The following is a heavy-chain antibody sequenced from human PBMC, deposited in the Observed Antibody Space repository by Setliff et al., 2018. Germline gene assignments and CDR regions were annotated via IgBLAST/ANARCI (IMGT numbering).Heavy chain of an antibody. D-gene: IGHD3-16*01. V-gene: IGHV4-39*07. J-gene: IGHJ3*02. CDR1: GDSISSSSYF. CDR3: ARDPGGRVGTWGLYLDAFDI. CDR2: IYFGGSI. Sequence: SETLSLTCTVSGDSISSSSYFWGWIRQPPGKGLECIGTIYFGGSIYYNPSLKSRVTISVDTSKNQFSLKLSSVTAADTAVYYCARDPGGRVGTWGLYLDAFDIWGQGTMVTVSS.